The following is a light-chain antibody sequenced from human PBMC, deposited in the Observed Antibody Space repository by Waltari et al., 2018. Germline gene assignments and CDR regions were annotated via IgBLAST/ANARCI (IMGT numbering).Light chain of an antibody. CDR2: GAS. CDR3: QQHNDWPPWT. J-gene: IGKJ1*01. V-gene: IGKV3-15*01. Sequence: EIIMTQSPATLSLSPGERATLSCRASQNVNSNLAWYQQKPGQAPRLLIYGASIRATGSPARFSGSGSGTQFTLTINSLQSEDSAVYFCQQHNDWPPWTFGQGTKLELK. CDR1: QNVNSN.